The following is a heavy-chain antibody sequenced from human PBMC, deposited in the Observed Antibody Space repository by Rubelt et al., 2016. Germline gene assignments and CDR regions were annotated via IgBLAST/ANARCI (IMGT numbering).Heavy chain of an antibody. CDR1: GYTFTSYG. D-gene: IGHD3-22*01. Sequence: QVQLVQSGAEVKKPGASVKVSCKASGYTFTSYGISWVRQAPGQGLEWMGWISAYNGNTNYAQKSQGRVTMNTDTSTSTAYMEVRSPRSDDTSVYYCGSLTMTNGMDVWGQGTTVTVSS. J-gene: IGHJ6*02. CDR2: ISAYNGNT. CDR3: GSLTMTNGMDV. V-gene: IGHV1-18*01.